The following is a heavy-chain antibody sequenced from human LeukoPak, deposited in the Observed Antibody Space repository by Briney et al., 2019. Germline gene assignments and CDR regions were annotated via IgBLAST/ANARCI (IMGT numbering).Heavy chain of an antibody. V-gene: IGHV3-7*01. CDR1: GFTFSTYA. J-gene: IGHJ3*02. CDR3: ATEKYSSSGDDAFDI. CDR2: IKQDGSEK. D-gene: IGHD6-13*01. Sequence: PGGSLRLSCAASGFTFSTYAMSWVRQAPGKGLEWVANIKQDGSEKYYVDSVKGRFTISRDNAKNSLYLQMNSLRAEDTAVYYCATEKYSSSGDDAFDIWGQGTMVTVSS.